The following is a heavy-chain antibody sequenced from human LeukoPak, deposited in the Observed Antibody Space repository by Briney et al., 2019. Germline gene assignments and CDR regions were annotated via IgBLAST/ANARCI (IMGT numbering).Heavy chain of an antibody. D-gene: IGHD6-19*01. CDR2: ISGSGGST. V-gene: IGHV3-23*01. CDR1: GFTFSSYA. CDR3: AKDSSDWSRFDY. J-gene: IGHJ4*02. Sequence: AGGSLRLSCAASGFTFSSYAMSWVRQAPVKGLEWVSAISGSGGSTYYADSVKGRFTISRDNSKNTLYLQMNSLRAEDTALYYCAKDSSDWSRFDYWGQGTLVTVSS.